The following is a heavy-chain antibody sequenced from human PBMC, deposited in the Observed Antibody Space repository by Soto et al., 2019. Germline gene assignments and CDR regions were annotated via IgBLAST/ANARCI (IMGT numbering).Heavy chain of an antibody. J-gene: IGHJ5*02. CDR3: ARLVVVAPVANA. CDR2: IFYTGTT. CDR1: GGSISYNSYY. V-gene: IGHV4-39*02. D-gene: IGHD5-12*01. Sequence: SETLSLTCSVSGGSISYNSYYWGWIRQPPGKGLEWVGGIFYTGTTYYSPSLKDRVTISVDTYKNSFYLNLTSVNAADTAVYFCARLVVVAPVANAWGQGTLVTVSS.